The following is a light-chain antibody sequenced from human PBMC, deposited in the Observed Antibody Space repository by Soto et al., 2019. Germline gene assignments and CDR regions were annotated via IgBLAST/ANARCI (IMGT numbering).Light chain of an antibody. CDR3: QHYNSYSEA. J-gene: IGKJ1*01. Sequence: DIQMTQSPSTLSGSVGDRVTITCRASPTISSWLAWYQRKPGKAPKLLIYKASTLKSGVPSRFSGSGSGTEFTLTISSLQPDDFATYYCQHYNSYSEAFGQGTKVELK. V-gene: IGKV1-5*03. CDR2: KAS. CDR1: PTISSW.